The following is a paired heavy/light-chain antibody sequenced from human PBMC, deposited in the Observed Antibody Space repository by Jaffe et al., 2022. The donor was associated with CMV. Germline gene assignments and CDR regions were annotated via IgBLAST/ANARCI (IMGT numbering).Heavy chain of an antibody. V-gene: IGHV4-59*01. J-gene: IGHJ5*02. D-gene: IGHD3-9*01. CDR1: GGSISSYY. CDR2: IYDSGST. Sequence: QVQLQESGPGLVKPSETLSLTCTVSGGSISSYYWSWIRQPPGKGLEWIGYIYDSGSTNYNPSLKSRVTISIDTSKNQFSLKLTSVTAADTAVYYCARALNYDILTPGGWFDPWGQGTLVTVSS. CDR3: ARALNYDILTPGGWFDP.
Light chain of an antibody. CDR3: QQYKSYWT. V-gene: IGKV1-5*03. CDR1: QSINNW. CDR2: RAS. Sequence: DIQMTQSPSTLSASVGDRVTITCRASQSINNWLAWYQQKPGKAPKLLIYRASSLESGVPSRFSGSGSGTEFTLTISSLQPDDFATYYCQQYKSYWTFGQGTKVEIK. J-gene: IGKJ1*01.